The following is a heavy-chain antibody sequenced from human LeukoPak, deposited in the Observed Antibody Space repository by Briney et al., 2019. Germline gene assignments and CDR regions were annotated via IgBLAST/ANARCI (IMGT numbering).Heavy chain of an antibody. V-gene: IGHV4-34*01. D-gene: IGHD1-26*01. J-gene: IGHJ4*02. CDR2: INHSGST. Sequence: SETLSLTCAVYGGSFSGYYWSWIRQPPGKGLEWIGEINHSGSTNYNPSLKSRVTISVDTSKNQFSLKLSSVTAADTAVYYCARRVGASDYWGQGTLVTVSS. CDR1: GGSFSGYY. CDR3: ARRVGASDY.